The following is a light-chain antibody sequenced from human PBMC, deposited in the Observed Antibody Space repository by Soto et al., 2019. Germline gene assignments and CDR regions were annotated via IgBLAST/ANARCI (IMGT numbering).Light chain of an antibody. V-gene: IGKV3-20*01. CDR2: GAS. Sequence: EIVLTQSPGTLPLSPGERATLSCRASQSVSSSYLAWYQQKPGQAPRLLIYGASSRATGIPDRFSGSGSGTDFTLTISRLEPEDFAVYYCQQYGSSPFFGHGNKVDIK. CDR3: QQYGSSPF. CDR1: QSVSSSY. J-gene: IGKJ3*01.